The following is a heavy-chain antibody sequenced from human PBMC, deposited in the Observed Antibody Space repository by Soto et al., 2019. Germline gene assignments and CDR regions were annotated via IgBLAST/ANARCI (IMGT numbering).Heavy chain of an antibody. CDR2: IFSNDEK. CDR3: ARRFGARTGWCDY. D-gene: IGHD6-19*01. J-gene: IGHJ4*02. Sequence: QVTLKESGPVLVKPTETLTLTCTVSGFSLTNARMGVSWIRQPPGKALEWLAHIFSNDEKSYNTSLKSRLTSSKDTSNSQVVLTMTNMDPADTATYYCARRFGARTGWCDYWGQGTLVTVAS. CDR1: GFSLTNARMG. V-gene: IGHV2-26*01.